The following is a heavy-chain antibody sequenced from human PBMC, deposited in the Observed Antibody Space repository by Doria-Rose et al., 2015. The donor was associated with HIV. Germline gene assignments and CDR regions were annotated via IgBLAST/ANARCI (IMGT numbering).Heavy chain of an antibody. V-gene: IGHV4-34*01. CDR3: ARGLLRGGWNDVDYYYGMDV. J-gene: IGHJ6*02. CDR2: INHSGST. CDR1: GGSFSGYY. D-gene: IGHD1-1*01. Sequence: QVQLQESGAGLVKPSETLSLTCAVFGGSFSGYYWSWIRQPPGKGLEWIGEINHSGSTNYKTSFKSRVTISLDTSRTWFSLKLSSVTAADTAVYYCARGLLRGGWNDVDYYYGMDVWGQGTTVTVSS.